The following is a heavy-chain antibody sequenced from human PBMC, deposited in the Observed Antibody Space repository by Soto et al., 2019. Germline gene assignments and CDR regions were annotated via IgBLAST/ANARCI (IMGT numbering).Heavy chain of an antibody. V-gene: IGHV4-34*01. J-gene: IGHJ5*02. CDR2: INQGGRT. CDR1: GGSFSNFL. D-gene: IGHD3-22*01. CDR3: ARGPFYDSSGHYPP. Sequence: QVQLQQWGAGLLKPSETLSLTCAVYGGSFSNFLWSWIRQSPGKGLEWIGEINQGGRTTYNPSLAGRLTISVDTSKNQFSLHLASVTAADTAVYYCARGPFYDSSGHYPPWGQGTLVTVSP.